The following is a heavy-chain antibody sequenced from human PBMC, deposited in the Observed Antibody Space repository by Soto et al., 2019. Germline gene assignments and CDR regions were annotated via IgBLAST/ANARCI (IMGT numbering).Heavy chain of an antibody. CDR3: AREGGAYYYGSGSKTNWFDP. Sequence: QVPLVQSGAEVKKPGASVKVSCKASGYTFTSYGISWVRQAPGQGLEWMGWISAYNGNTNYAQKLQGRVTMTTDTSTSTAYMELRSLRSDDTAVYYCAREGGAYYYGSGSKTNWFDPWGQGTLVTVSS. CDR2: ISAYNGNT. CDR1: GYTFTSYG. V-gene: IGHV1-18*01. D-gene: IGHD3-10*01. J-gene: IGHJ5*02.